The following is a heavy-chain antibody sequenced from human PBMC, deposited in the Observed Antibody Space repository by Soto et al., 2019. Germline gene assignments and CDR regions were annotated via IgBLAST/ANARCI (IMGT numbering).Heavy chain of an antibody. CDR1: GYTFTSYY. D-gene: IGHD6-6*01. CDR3: ARADIEYSSSSSDY. J-gene: IGHJ4*02. Sequence: ASVKVSCKASGYTFTSYYINWVLQATGQGLEWMGWMNPNSGNTGYAQKFQGRVTMTRNTSISTAYMELSSLRSEDTAVYYCARADIEYSSSSSDYWGQGTLVTVSS. V-gene: IGHV1-8*01. CDR2: MNPNSGNT.